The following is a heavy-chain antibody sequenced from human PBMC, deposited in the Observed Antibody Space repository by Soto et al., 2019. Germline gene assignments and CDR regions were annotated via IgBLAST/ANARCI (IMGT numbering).Heavy chain of an antibody. CDR1: GYTFTGYY. D-gene: IGHD3-10*01. CDR3: ARDYGSGSLVDY. Sequence: ASVKVSCKASGYTFTGYYMHWVRQAPGQGLEWMGWINPNSGGTNYAQKFQGRVTMTRDTSISTAYMELSRLRSDDTAVYYCARDYGSGSLVDYWGQGTLVTVSS. V-gene: IGHV1-2*02. CDR2: INPNSGGT. J-gene: IGHJ4*02.